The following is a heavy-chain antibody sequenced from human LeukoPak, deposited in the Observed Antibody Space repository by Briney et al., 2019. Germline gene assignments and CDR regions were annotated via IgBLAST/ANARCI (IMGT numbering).Heavy chain of an antibody. CDR1: GFTFSSYS. CDR3: ARDATYDFWSGLFDY. CDR2: ISNSSSYI. D-gene: IGHD3-3*01. Sequence: GGSLRLSCAASGFTFSSYSMNWARQAPGNGLEWVSSISNSSSYIYYADSVKGRFTISRDNAKSSLYLQMNSLRAEDTAVYYCARDATYDFWSGLFDYWGQGTLVTVSS. V-gene: IGHV3-21*01. J-gene: IGHJ4*02.